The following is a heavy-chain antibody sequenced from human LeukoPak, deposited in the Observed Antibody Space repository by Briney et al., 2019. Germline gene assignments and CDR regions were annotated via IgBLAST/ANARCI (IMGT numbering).Heavy chain of an antibody. CDR2: MSILSGIT. CDR1: GFPFSGYS. Sequence: GGSLRLSCAGSGFPFSGYSMNWVRQTPGKGLEWVSSMSILSGITYYAESVKGRFTVSRDNAKNLLHLQMNSLRVEDTAIYYCAREFEYSTSGAGYWGRGTLVTVSS. CDR3: AREFEYSTSGAGY. D-gene: IGHD6-6*01. V-gene: IGHV3-21*01. J-gene: IGHJ4*02.